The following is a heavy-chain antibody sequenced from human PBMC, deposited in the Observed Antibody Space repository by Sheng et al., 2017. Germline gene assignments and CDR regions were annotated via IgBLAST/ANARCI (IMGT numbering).Heavy chain of an antibody. D-gene: IGHD3-22*01. CDR3: ARIPTYYYDSRGYYYGFDY. CDR1: GYTLTDFG. Sequence: GPEVKKPGASVKVSCKASGYTLTDFGISWVRQAPGQGLEWMGWISAYNGNTNYAQKFQGRVTISTDTSTSTAYMELRSLRSDDTAVYYCARIPTYYYDSRGYYYGFDYWGQGTLVTVSS. J-gene: IGHJ4*02. CDR2: ISAYNGNT. V-gene: IGHV1-18*01.